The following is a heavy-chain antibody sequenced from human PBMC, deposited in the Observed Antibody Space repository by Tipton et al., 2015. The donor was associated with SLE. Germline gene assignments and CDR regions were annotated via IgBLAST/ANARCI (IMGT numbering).Heavy chain of an antibody. Sequence: TLSLTCTVSGGSISSHYWRWVRPDPVKGLEWIGFVSNSEASNYNTSPNRRVTISVDTSKNQFTLTLRSVTAADTAVYYCTGAWQGYCSGGTCYVVDYWGEGTQVTVSS. V-gene: IGHV4-59*11. CDR2: VSNSEAS. J-gene: IGHJ4*02. CDR3: TGAWQGYCSGGTCYVVDY. D-gene: IGHD2-15*01. CDR1: GGSISSHY.